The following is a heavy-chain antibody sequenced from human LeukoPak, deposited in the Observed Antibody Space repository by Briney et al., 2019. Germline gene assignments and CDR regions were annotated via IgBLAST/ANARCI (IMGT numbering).Heavy chain of an antibody. J-gene: IGHJ4*02. CDR1: GGSFSVYY. V-gene: IGHV4-34*01. CDR3: ARPRNCSSTSCYTDFDY. Sequence: PSETLSLTCAVYGGSFSVYYWSWIRQPPGKGLEWIGEINHSGSTNYNPSLKSRVTISVDTSKNQFSLKLSSVTAADTAVYYCARPRNCSSTSCYTDFDYWGQGTLVTVSS. CDR2: INHSGST. D-gene: IGHD2-2*02.